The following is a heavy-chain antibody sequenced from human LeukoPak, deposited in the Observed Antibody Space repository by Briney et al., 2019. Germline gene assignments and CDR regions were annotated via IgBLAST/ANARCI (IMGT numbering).Heavy chain of an antibody. CDR2: IKSKTDGGTT. J-gene: IGHJ4*02. CDR1: GFTFSNAW. V-gene: IGHV3-15*01. D-gene: IGHD3-10*01. CDR3: TTGPYDYGSGTYYH. Sequence: GGSLRLSCAASGFTFSNAWVSWVRQAPGKGLEWVGRIKSKTDGGTTDYAAPVKGRFTISRDDSKNTLYVQMSSLKTEDTAVYYCTTGPYDYGSGTYYHWGQGTLVTVSS.